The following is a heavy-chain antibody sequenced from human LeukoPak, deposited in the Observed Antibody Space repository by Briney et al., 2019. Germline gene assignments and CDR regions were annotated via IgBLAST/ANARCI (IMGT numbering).Heavy chain of an antibody. CDR1: GFTFTSHD. D-gene: IGHD4-23*01. CDR2: ISDAGNTV. CDR3: ARGGRWAPEVPITYYFDS. Sequence: PGGSLRLSCAASGFTFTSHDMNWVRQAPGKGLEWLAYISDAGNTVYYADSVKGRFTISRDNAKNSLSLQMNGLSAEDTAVYCARGGRWAPEVPITYYFDSRGHGSPVTVSS. V-gene: IGHV3-48*03. J-gene: IGHJ4*01.